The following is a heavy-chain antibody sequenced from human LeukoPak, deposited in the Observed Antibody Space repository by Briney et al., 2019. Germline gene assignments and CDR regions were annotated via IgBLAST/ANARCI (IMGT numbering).Heavy chain of an antibody. J-gene: IGHJ3*02. D-gene: IGHD2/OR15-2a*01. CDR1: GFTFTTYE. Sequence: GGSLRLSCATSGFTFTTYEMNWVRQAPGKGLEWVSSISSSSHYISYADSVKGRFTISRDNAKNSLFLQMNSLRAEDTAVYYCATSEYDAFDIWGQGTMVTVSS. CDR3: ATSEYDAFDI. V-gene: IGHV3-21*01. CDR2: ISSSSHYI.